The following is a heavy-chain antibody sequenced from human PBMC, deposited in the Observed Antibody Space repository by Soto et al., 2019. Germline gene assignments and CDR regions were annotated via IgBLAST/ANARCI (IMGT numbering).Heavy chain of an antibody. CDR2: INHLGSI. Sequence: PSETLSLTCVVSGGSLSDYFWSWIRQPPGMALEWIGEINHLGSINYNPSLKSRVTISVDTSKNQFSLKLSSVTAADTAVYYCARVRFLEWLLYSPNYYYYYGMDVWGQGTTVTVSS. CDR1: GGSLSDYF. CDR3: ARVRFLEWLLYSPNYYYYYGMDV. D-gene: IGHD3-3*01. V-gene: IGHV4-34*01. J-gene: IGHJ6*02.